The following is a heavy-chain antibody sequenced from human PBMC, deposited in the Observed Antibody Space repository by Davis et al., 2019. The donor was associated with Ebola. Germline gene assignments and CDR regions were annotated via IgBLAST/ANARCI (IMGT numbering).Heavy chain of an antibody. CDR1: GDSITSSDYY. CDR2: FYYSGTT. V-gene: IGHV4-39*01. J-gene: IGHJ4*02. D-gene: IGHD3-22*01. CDR3: ASVRQTYDSSGYSQPFDY. Sequence: GSLRLSCTVSGDSITSSDYYWGWIRQSPGKGLEWIGTFYYSGTTFYNPSLKSRITVSVDPSKNQFSLKLSSPTAADTAVYYCASVRQTYDSSGYSQPFDYWGQGSLVTVSS.